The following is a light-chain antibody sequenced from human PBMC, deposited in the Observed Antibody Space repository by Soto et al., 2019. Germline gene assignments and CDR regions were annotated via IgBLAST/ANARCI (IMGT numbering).Light chain of an antibody. CDR2: GAS. CDR1: QSVSTN. CDR3: HQYNNWPSFT. J-gene: IGKJ3*01. V-gene: IGKV3-15*01. Sequence: EIVMTQSPATLSVSPGERATLSCRASQSVSTNLAWYQQKPGQAPRLLIYGASTRATGIPARFSGSGSGTAFTLPIISLQSEDFAVYYCHQYNNWPSFTFGPGTKVDIK.